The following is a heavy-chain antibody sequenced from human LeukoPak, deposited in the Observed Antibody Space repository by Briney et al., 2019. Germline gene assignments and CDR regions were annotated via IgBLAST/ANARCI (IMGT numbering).Heavy chain of an antibody. D-gene: IGHD2/OR15-2a*01. V-gene: IGHV4-34*01. Sequence: PSETLSLTCAAYGGTFSNYSWTWIRQAPGKGLERIGEINDSGSTNYNSSLKSGVTISLDSSKNQFSLKLRSVTAADTAVYYCARGRYCDNKRCYRSWRVFDHWGQGALVIVSS. CDR2: INDSGST. J-gene: IGHJ4*02. CDR3: ARGRYCDNKRCYRSWRVFDH. CDR1: GGTFSNYS.